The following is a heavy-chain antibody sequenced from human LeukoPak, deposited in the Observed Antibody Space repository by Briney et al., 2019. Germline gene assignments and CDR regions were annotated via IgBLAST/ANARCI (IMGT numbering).Heavy chain of an antibody. CDR3: ARDRAFGGVIGAFDI. CDR1: GFTFSSYW. Sequence: GGSLRLSCAASGFTFSSYWMSWARQAPGKGLEWVANIKQDGSEKYYVDSVKGRFTISRDNAKNSLYLQMNSLRAEDTAVYYRARDRAFGGVIGAFDIWGQGTMVTVSS. V-gene: IGHV3-7*01. CDR2: IKQDGSEK. J-gene: IGHJ3*02. D-gene: IGHD3-16*01.